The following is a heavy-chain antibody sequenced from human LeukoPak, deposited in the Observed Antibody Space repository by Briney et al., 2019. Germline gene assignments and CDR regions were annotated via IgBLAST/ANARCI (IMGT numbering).Heavy chain of an antibody. V-gene: IGHV3-30*04. CDR1: GFTFSSYA. CDR2: ISYDGSNK. J-gene: IGHJ5*02. CDR3: VRQMIRFWFDP. D-gene: IGHD3-16*01. Sequence: GGSLRLSCAASGFTFSSYAMHWVRQAPGKGLEWVAVISYDGSNKYYADSVKGRFTISRDNSKNTLYLQMNSLRVDDTATYYCVRQMIRFWFDPWGQGTRVTVSS.